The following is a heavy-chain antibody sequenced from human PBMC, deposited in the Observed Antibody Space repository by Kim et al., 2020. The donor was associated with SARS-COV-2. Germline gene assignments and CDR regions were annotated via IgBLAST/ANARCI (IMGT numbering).Heavy chain of an antibody. V-gene: IGHV3-30*18. J-gene: IGHJ4*02. Sequence: GGSLRLSCAASGFTFSSYGMHWVRQAPGKGLEWVAVISYDGSNKYYADSVKGRFTISRDNSKNTLYLQMNSLRAEDTAVYYCAKIGSGSYYSYFDYWCQG. D-gene: IGHD1-26*01. CDR2: ISYDGSNK. CDR3: AKIGSGSYYSYFDY. CDR1: GFTFSSYG.